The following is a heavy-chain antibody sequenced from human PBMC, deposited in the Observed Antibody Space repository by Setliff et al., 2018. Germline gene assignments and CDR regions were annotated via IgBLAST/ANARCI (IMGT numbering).Heavy chain of an antibody. J-gene: IGHJ6*02. D-gene: IGHD2-21*02. V-gene: IGHV3-33*01. CDR3: AINWATAQHYYYGMDV. CDR1: RFTFSNYG. Sequence: PGGSLRLSCVASRFTFSNYGMHWVRQAPGKGLEWVALIWNDGSTKFYGDSVKGRFTISRDNSKNTLYLQMDTLRAEDTAIYYCAINWATAQHYYYGMDVWGQGTTVTVSS. CDR2: IWNDGSTK.